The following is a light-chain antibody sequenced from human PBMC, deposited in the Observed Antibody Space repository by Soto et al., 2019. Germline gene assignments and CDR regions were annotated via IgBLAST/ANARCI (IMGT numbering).Light chain of an antibody. V-gene: IGKV1-5*03. J-gene: IGKJ1*01. CDR1: QSISSS. CDR2: KAC. CDR3: QQYNSPWS. Sequence: DIQMTQTPSTLSASVGDRVTITCRASQSISSSLGCDQQKPGKAPKLLIYKACSLESGVPSRFSGSGAGTGFSLTISSMQPGDFRTYSCQQYNSPWSFGPGTKVEIK.